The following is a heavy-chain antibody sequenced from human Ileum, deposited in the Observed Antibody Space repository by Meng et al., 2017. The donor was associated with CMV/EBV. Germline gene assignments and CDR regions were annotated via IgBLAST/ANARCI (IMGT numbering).Heavy chain of an antibody. V-gene: IGHV3-11*04. Sequence: SAAPGSTFTAYYMSLIRQAPGKGLEWVSYISSSSSTIYYAASVKGRFTISRDNAKNSLYLQMNSLRAEDTAVYYCARSKAPHWYFDLWGRGTLVTVSS. CDR2: ISSSSSTI. CDR3: ARSKAPHWYFDL. CDR1: GSTFTAYY. J-gene: IGHJ2*01.